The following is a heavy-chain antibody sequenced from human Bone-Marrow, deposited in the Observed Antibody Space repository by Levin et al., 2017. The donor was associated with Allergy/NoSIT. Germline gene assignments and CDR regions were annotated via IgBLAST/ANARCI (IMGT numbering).Heavy chain of an antibody. V-gene: IGHV1-18*01. J-gene: IGHJ4*02. Sequence: GESLKISCKTSGYTFTSYNFIWVRQAPGQGLEWMGWISAYNGNTNYAQKFQGRVTMTTDTSTSTAYLELRSLRSDDTAVYYCARSFTVRGKMSGHWGQGTLVTVSS. CDR2: ISAYNGNT. D-gene: IGHD3-10*01. CDR3: ARSFTVRGKMSGH. CDR1: GYTFTSYN.